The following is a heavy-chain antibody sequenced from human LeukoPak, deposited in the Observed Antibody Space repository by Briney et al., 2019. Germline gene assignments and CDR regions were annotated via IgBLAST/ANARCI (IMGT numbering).Heavy chain of an antibody. J-gene: IGHJ4*02. V-gene: IGHV3-7*01. Sequence: DSVKGRFTISRDNAKNSLYLQMNSLRAEDTAVYYCALEHYDFWSGYRAWGQGTLVTVSS. CDR3: ALEHYDFWSGYRA. D-gene: IGHD3-3*01.